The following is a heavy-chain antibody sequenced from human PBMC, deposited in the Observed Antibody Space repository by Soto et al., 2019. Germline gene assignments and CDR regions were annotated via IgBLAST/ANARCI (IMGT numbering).Heavy chain of an antibody. J-gene: IGHJ4*02. Sequence: VQLVESGGGVVQPGRSLRLYCAASGFTFSDYAMHWVRQAPGKGLEWVAVVSHDGRNTHYADSVKGRFTISRDSSKNTVALKMTSLRAEDTAIYYCAKGGRQWLVTSDFNYWGQGALVTVSS. CDR3: AKGGRQWLVTSDFNY. CDR2: VSHDGRNT. V-gene: IGHV3-30*18. CDR1: GFTFSDYA. D-gene: IGHD6-19*01.